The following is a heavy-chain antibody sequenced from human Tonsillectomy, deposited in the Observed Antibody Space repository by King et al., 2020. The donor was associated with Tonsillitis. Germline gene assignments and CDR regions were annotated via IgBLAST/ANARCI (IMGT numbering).Heavy chain of an antibody. Sequence: QLVQSGGGVVQPGRSLRLSCAASGFTFSSYGMHWVRQAPGKGLEWVAVIGYDGSNKYYADSGKGRFTISRDNSKNTLYLQMNSLRAEDTAVYHCVDYYMDVWGKGTTVTVSS. CDR3: VDYYMDV. CDR2: IGYDGSNK. CDR1: GFTFSSYG. J-gene: IGHJ6*03. V-gene: IGHV3-33*08.